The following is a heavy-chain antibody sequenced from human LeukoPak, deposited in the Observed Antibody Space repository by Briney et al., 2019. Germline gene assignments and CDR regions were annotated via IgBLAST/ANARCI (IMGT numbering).Heavy chain of an antibody. CDR1: GFTFSSYW. CDR2: ISSDGSST. D-gene: IGHD6-19*01. Sequence: SGGSLRLSCAASGFTFSSYWMHWVRQAPGKGLVWVSCISSDGSSTSYADSVKGRFTISRDNAKNTLYLQMNSLRAEDTAVYYCARDDRSVAGHQFDYWGQGTLVTVSS. CDR3: ARDDRSVAGHQFDY. V-gene: IGHV3-74*01. J-gene: IGHJ4*02.